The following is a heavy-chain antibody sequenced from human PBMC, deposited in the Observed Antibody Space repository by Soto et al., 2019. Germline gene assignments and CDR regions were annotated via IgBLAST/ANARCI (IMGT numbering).Heavy chain of an antibody. V-gene: IGHV2-5*01. CDR1: GISLSTSGVG. D-gene: IGHD1-1*01. Sequence: GSGPTLVNPTQTLTLTCTLSGISLSTSGVGLGWIRQTPGKALEWLALVYWNDDKHYSPSLKTRLTITKDTSKNQAILTMTSMDPVDTATYYCARGLATLPVFAFDIWGQGTVVTVS. CDR2: VYWNDDK. J-gene: IGHJ3*02. CDR3: ARGLATLPVFAFDI.